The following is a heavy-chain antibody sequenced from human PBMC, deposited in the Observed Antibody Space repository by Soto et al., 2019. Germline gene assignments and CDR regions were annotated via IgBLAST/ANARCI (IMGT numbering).Heavy chain of an antibody. V-gene: IGHV3-7*01. CDR1: GFTFGTYW. J-gene: IGHJ5*02. D-gene: IGHD1-26*01. CDR3: AKAVGATTDWFDP. CDR2: IKEDGSEK. Sequence: GGSLRLSCAASGFTFGTYWMSWVRQAPGKGLEWVANIKEDGSEKYYVDSVKGRFTISRDNAKNSLFLHMNSLTAEDTAVYYCAKAVGATTDWFDPWGQGTLVTVSS.